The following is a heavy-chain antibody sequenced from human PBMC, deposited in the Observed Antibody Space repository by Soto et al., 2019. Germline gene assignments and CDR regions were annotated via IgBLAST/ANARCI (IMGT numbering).Heavy chain of an antibody. CDR1: GFTFSSYS. V-gene: IGHV3-48*01. CDR2: ISSSSSTI. D-gene: IGHD3-22*01. J-gene: IGHJ3*02. CDR3: ARVDLRADYYDSSGYTRTGDAFDI. Sequence: GGSLILSCAASGFTFSSYSMNWVRQAPGKGLEWVSYISSSSSTIYYADSVKGRFTISRDNAKNSLYLEMNSLRAEDTAVYFCARVDLRADYYDSSGYTRTGDAFDIWGQGTMVTVSS.